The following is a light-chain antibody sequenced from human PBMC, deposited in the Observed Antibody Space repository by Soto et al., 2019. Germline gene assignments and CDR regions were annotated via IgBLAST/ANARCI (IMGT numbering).Light chain of an antibody. V-gene: IGKV1-9*01. CDR1: QGISSY. Sequence: IQLTQSPSSLSASVGDRVTITCRASQGISSYLAWYQQKPGKAPKLLIYAASTLQSGVPSRFSGSGSGTDFTLTISSLRPDDFATYYCQQYNSYSCTFGKGTKADIK. J-gene: IGKJ1*01. CDR3: QQYNSYSCT. CDR2: AAS.